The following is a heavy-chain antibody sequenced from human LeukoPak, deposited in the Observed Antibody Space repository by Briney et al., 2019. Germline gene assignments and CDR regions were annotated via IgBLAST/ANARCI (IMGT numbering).Heavy chain of an antibody. J-gene: IGHJ5*02. CDR2: IKQDGSEK. CDR3: AREPDSYGSGSYLAWFDP. V-gene: IGHV3-7*01. D-gene: IGHD3-10*01. Sequence: GGSLRLSCAASGFTFSSYWMSWVRQAPGKGLEWVANIKQDGSEKYYVDSVKGRFTISRDNAKNSLYLQMSSLRAEDTAVYYCAREPDSYGSGSYLAWFDPWAREPWSPSPQ. CDR1: GFTFSSYW.